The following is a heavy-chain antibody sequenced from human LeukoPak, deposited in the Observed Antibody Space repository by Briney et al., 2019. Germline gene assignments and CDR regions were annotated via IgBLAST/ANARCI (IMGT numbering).Heavy chain of an antibody. V-gene: IGHV1-69*01. CDR1: GGTFSSYA. CDR2: IIPIFGTA. Sequence: PVKVSCKASGGTFSSYAISWVRQAPGQGLEWMGGIIPIFGTANYAQKFQGRVTITADESTSTAYMELSSLRSEDTAVYYCARDLAVAGFLDYWGQGTLVTVSS. CDR3: ARDLAVAGFLDY. J-gene: IGHJ4*02. D-gene: IGHD6-19*01.